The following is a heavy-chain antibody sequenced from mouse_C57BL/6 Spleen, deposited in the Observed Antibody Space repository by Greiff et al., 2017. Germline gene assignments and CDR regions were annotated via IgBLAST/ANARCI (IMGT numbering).Heavy chain of an antibody. CDR2: IYPGDGDT. CDR3: AQTAQGY. Sequence: QVQLQQSGPELVKPGASVKISCKASGYAFSSSWMNWVKQRPGKGLEWIGRIYPGDGDTNYNGKFKGKATLTADKSSSTAYMQLSSLTSEDSAVYFCAQTAQGYWGQGTTLTVSS. J-gene: IGHJ2*01. V-gene: IGHV1-82*01. D-gene: IGHD3-2*02. CDR1: GYAFSSSW.